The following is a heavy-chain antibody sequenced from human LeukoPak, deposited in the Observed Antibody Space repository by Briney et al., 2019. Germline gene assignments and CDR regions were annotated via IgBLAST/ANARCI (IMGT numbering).Heavy chain of an antibody. Sequence: GRSLRLSCAASGFTFSSYAMHWVRQAPGKGLEWVAVISYDGSNKYYADSVKGRFTISRDNSKNTLYLQMNSLRAEDTAVYYCARGGHYYDSSGYYYGDYFDYWGQGTLVTVSS. D-gene: IGHD3-22*01. CDR3: ARGGHYYDSSGYYYGDYFDY. CDR1: GFTFSSYA. V-gene: IGHV3-30-3*01. J-gene: IGHJ4*02. CDR2: ISYDGSNK.